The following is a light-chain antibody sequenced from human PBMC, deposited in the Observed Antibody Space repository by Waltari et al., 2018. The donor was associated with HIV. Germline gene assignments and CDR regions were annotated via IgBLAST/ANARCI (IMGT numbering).Light chain of an antibody. V-gene: IGLV2-23*02. CDR1: SSDVGSYNL. J-gene: IGLJ3*02. CDR2: EVN. Sequence: QSALTQPASVSGSPGQSITISCTGTSSDVGSYNLVSWYQQHQGKAPKLMIYEVNKRPSGVSNRFSGSKSGNTASLTISGLQAEDEADYYCCSYAGSSTLVFGGGTKLTVL. CDR3: CSYAGSSTLV.